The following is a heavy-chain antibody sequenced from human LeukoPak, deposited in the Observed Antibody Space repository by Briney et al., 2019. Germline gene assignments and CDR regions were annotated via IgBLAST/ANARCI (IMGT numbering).Heavy chain of an antibody. D-gene: IGHD3-10*01. Sequence: PGGSLRLSCAASGFTFSSYAMSWVRQAPGKGLEWVSGISGSGGSTYYADSVKGRFTISRDNSKNTLYLQMNSLRAEDTAVYYCAKEATYYYGSGSYSYAFDIWGQGTMVTVSS. J-gene: IGHJ3*02. CDR2: ISGSGGST. CDR1: GFTFSSYA. V-gene: IGHV3-23*01. CDR3: AKEATYYYGSGSYSYAFDI.